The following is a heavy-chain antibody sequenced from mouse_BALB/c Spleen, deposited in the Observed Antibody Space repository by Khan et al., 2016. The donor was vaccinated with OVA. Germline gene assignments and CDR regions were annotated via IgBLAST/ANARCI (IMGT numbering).Heavy chain of an antibody. J-gene: IGHJ3*01. Sequence: VQLQQSGPELVKPGASVKMSCKASGYTFTSYVMHWVKQKPGQGLEWIGYISPNNDGSKYNEKFRGKATLTSDKSSSTAYMELRSLTYEDSAVYYCLRSLFYYGSSYEGFAYWGQGTLVTVSA. D-gene: IGHD1-1*01. V-gene: IGHV1S136*01. CDR1: GYTFTSYV. CDR3: LRSLFYYGSSYEGFAY. CDR2: ISPNNDGS.